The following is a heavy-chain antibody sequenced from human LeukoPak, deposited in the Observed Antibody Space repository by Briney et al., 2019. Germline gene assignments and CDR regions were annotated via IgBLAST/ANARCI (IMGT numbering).Heavy chain of an antibody. J-gene: IGHJ5*02. CDR1: GFTFSSYA. CDR3: AGGTPGIAAAVDP. CDR2: ISYDGSNK. Sequence: PGRSLRLSCAASGFTFSSYAMHWVRQAPGKGLEWVAVISYDGSNKYYADSVKGRFTISRDNSKNTLFLQMNSLRVEDTAVYYCAGGTPGIAAAVDPWGQGTLVTVSS. D-gene: IGHD6-13*01. V-gene: IGHV3-30*14.